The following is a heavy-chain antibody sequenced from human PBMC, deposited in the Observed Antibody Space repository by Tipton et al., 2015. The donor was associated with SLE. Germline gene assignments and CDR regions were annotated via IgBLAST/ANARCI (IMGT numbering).Heavy chain of an antibody. J-gene: IGHJ4*02. V-gene: IGHV4-39*07. Sequence: TLSLTCTVSGGSISSSSYYWGWIRQPPGKGLEWIGSIYYCGSTYYNPSLKSRVTISVDTSKNQFSLKLSSVTAADTAVYYCARDPSRYSGSQSPFDYWGQGTLVTVSS. D-gene: IGHD1-26*01. CDR1: GGSISSSSYY. CDR3: ARDPSRYSGSQSPFDY. CDR2: IYYCGST.